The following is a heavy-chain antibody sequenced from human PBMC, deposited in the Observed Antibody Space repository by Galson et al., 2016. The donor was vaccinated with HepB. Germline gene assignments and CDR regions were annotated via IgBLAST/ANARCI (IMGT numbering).Heavy chain of an antibody. CDR2: VVGSGSKT. V-gene: IGHV3-23*01. J-gene: IGHJ6*02. CDR1: GFVFSAFD. D-gene: IGHD3-10*01. CDR3: AKRGSSGFVNYYGMDV. Sequence: SLRLSCAASGFVFSAFDMNWVRQAPGRGLEWVSTVVGSGSKTFYADSVKGRLTVSRANSRNTLHLQMIGLRAEDTAVYYCAKRGSSGFVNYYGMDVWGQGTTVTVSS.